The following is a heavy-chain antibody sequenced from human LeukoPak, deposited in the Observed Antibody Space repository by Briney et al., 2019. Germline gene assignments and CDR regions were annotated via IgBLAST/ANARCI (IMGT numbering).Heavy chain of an antibody. D-gene: IGHD1-26*01. Sequence: SETLSLTCTVSGGSISSYYWSWIRQPAGKGLEWIGYIYYSGSTNYNPSLKSRVTISVDTSKNQFSLKLSSVTAADTAVYYCAREPGGSYYGSYFDYWGQGTLVTVSS. J-gene: IGHJ4*02. V-gene: IGHV4-59*01. CDR1: GGSISSYY. CDR3: AREPGGSYYGSYFDY. CDR2: IYYSGST.